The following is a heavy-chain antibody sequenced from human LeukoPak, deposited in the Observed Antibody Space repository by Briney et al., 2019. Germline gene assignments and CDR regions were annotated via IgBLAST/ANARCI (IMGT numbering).Heavy chain of an antibody. V-gene: IGHV4-61*02. CDR3: ARDFYYYDTRGYYPPFEY. J-gene: IGHJ4*02. D-gene: IGHD3-22*01. Sequence: SETLSLTCTVSGGSISGGNYYWSWIRQPAGKGLEWIGRIHTSGSTKYNPSLKSRVTLSVDNSKNQFSLKLSSVTAADTAVYYCARDFYYYDTRGYYPPFEYWGQGTLVTVSS. CDR1: GGSISGGNYY. CDR2: IHTSGST.